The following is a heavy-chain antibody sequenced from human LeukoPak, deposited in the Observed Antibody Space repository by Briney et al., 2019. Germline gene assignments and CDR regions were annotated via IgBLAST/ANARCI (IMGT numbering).Heavy chain of an antibody. J-gene: IGHJ4*02. CDR3: ATGIAVAGYYFDY. Sequence: ASVKVSCKVSGYTLTELSMHWVRQAPGKELEWMGGFDPEDGETIYAQKFQGRVTMTEDTSTDTAYMELSSLRSEDTAVYYCATGIAVAGYYFDYWGQGTLVTVSS. CDR2: FDPEDGET. D-gene: IGHD6-19*01. V-gene: IGHV1-24*01. CDR1: GYTLTELS.